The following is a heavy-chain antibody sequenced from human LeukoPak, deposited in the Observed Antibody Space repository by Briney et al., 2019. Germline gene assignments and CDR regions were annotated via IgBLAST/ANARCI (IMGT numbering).Heavy chain of an antibody. Sequence: SETLSLTCTVSGGSISSYYWSWFRQPPGKGLEWIGYIYYSGSTNYNPSLKSRVTISVDTSKNQFSLKLSSVTAADTAVYHCASHDSSGYYDYWGQGTLVTVSS. CDR1: GGSISSYY. J-gene: IGHJ4*02. D-gene: IGHD3-22*01. CDR3: ASHDSSGYYDY. CDR2: IYYSGST. V-gene: IGHV4-59*01.